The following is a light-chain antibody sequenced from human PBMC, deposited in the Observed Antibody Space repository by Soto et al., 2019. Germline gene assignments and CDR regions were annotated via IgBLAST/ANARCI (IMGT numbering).Light chain of an antibody. CDR1: QGIGND. V-gene: IGKV1-6*02. Sequence: AIQMAQSPSSLYGSVGDRVTITCRASQGIGNDVGWFQQKPGKAPKLLIYAAATLQSGVPSRFSGSRSGTDFTLTISSLQPEDFATYYCLQDHNYPLTFGGGTKVEIK. J-gene: IGKJ4*01. CDR3: LQDHNYPLT. CDR2: AAA.